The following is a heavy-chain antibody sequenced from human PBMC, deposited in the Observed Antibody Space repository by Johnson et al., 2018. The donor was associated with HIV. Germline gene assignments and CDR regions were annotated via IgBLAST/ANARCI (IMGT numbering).Heavy chain of an antibody. J-gene: IGHJ3*02. D-gene: IGHD3-22*01. CDR1: GFTFSSYE. CDR3: AREGDDYDSSGHDAFDI. CDR2: ISSSGSTI. Sequence: VQLVESGGGLVQPGGSLRLSCAASGFTFSSYEMNWVRQAPGKGLEWVSYISSSGSTIYYADSVKGRFTISRDNAKNSLYLQMNSLRAEDTAVYYCAREGDDYDSSGHDAFDIWGQGTMVTVSS. V-gene: IGHV3-48*03.